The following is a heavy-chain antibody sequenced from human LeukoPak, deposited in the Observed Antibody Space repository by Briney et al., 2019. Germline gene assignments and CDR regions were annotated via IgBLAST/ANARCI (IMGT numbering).Heavy chain of an antibody. J-gene: IGHJ4*02. Sequence: GGSLRLSCAASGFTFHDYAMHWVRQAPGKGLGWVSGISWNSGSIGYADSVKGRFTISRDNAKNSLYLQMNSLRAEDTALYYCAKGRPYYYDSSGYYPDYWGQGTLVTVSS. CDR2: ISWNSGSI. CDR3: AKGRPYYYDSSGYYPDY. D-gene: IGHD3-22*01. V-gene: IGHV3-9*01. CDR1: GFTFHDYA.